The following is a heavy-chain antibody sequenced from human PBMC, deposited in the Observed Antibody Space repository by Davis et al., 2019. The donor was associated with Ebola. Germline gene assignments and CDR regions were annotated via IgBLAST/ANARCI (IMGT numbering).Heavy chain of an antibody. CDR3: ARWVYWTPDF. D-gene: IGHD3/OR15-3a*01. Sequence: PGGSLRLSCAASGFTFSSYWMSWVRQAPGKGLEWVANIEPDGSEKNYVDSVKGRFAISRDNAKNSLYLQINSLRVEDTAIYYCARWVYWTPDFWGRGTLVTVSS. CDR2: IEPDGSEK. V-gene: IGHV3-7*01. CDR1: GFTFSSYW. J-gene: IGHJ4*02.